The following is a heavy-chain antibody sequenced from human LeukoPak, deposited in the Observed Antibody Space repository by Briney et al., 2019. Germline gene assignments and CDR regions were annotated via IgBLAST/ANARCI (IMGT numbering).Heavy chain of an antibody. V-gene: IGHV3-15*01. CDR2: VKSMSDDGTT. D-gene: IGHD5-12*01. J-gene: IGHJ4*02. Sequence: GGSLRLSCAASGFTFSNSWMSWVRQAPGKGLEWVGLVKSMSDDGTTYYAAPVKGRFTISRDDSKNTLYLQMNSLKTEDTAVYYCTAKAVGYSGFDRPWGQGTLVTVSS. CDR1: GFTFSNSW. CDR3: TAKAVGYSGFDRP.